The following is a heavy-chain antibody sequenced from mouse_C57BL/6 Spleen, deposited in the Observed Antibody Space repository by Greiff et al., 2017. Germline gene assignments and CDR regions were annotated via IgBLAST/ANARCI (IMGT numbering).Heavy chain of an antibody. CDR1: GYTFTSYW. CDR2: IDPSDSYT. D-gene: IGHD1-1*01. J-gene: IGHJ2*01. V-gene: IGHV1-69*01. CDR3: SRRGYGSRRGNDVGY. Sequence: QVQLQQPGAELVMPGASVKLSCKASGYTFTSYWMHWVKQRPGQGLEWIGEIDPSDSYTNYNQKFKGKSTLTVDKSSSTAYMQLSSLTSEDSAVYYISRRGYGSRRGNDVGYWGQGATRTGSS.